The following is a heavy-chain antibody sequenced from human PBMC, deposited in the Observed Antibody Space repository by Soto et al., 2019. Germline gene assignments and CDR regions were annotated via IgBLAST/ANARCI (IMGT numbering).Heavy chain of an antibody. V-gene: IGHV4-4*02. J-gene: IGHJ3*02. Sequence: QVQLQESGPGLVKPSGTLSLTCAVSGGSITTTKWWTWVRQPPGKGLEWIGEIYHSGSTNYNPSLKSRVTISVDRSKNQFSLKVNSVTAADTAVYYCARDRVTGTTHAFEIWGQGTMVTVSS. CDR2: IYHSGST. CDR1: GGSITTTKW. D-gene: IGHD1-7*01. CDR3: ARDRVTGTTHAFEI.